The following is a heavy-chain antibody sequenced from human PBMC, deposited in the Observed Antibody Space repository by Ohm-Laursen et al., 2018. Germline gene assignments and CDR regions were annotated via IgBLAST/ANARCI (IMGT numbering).Heavy chain of an antibody. CDR1: GGPFSSYA. J-gene: IGHJ6*02. Sequence: SSVKVSCKASGGPFSSYAISWVRQAPGQGLEWMGRIIPILGIANYAQKFQGRVTITADKSTSTAYMELSSLRSEDTAVYYCARYSSGWYNDYYYGMDVWGQGTTVTVSS. CDR3: ARYSSGWYNDYYYGMDV. V-gene: IGHV1-69*04. D-gene: IGHD6-19*01. CDR2: IIPILGIA.